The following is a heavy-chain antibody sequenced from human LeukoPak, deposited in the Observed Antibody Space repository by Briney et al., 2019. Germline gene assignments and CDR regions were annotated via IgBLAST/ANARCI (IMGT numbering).Heavy chain of an antibody. Sequence: GGSLRLSCAASGFTFSSYAMDWVRQAPGKGLEWVAVISYDGSNKYYADSVKGRFTISRDNSKNTLYLQMNSLRAEDTAVYYCARGYDSSGPDNYWGQGTLVTVSS. D-gene: IGHD3-22*01. V-gene: IGHV3-30-3*01. CDR1: GFTFSSYA. CDR3: ARGYDSSGPDNY. CDR2: ISYDGSNK. J-gene: IGHJ4*02.